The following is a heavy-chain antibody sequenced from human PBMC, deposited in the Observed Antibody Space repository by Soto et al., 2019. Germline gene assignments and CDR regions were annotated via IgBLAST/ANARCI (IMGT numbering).Heavy chain of an antibody. Sequence: SETLSLTCTVSGGSITSSSYYWGWIRQPPGKGLEWIGNIYYSGSTYYNPSLKSRVTISVDTSKNQFSLKLSSVTAADAAVYYCVRLCPTNYYGSGIGWFDPWGQGTLVTVSS. D-gene: IGHD3-10*01. CDR1: GGSITSSSYY. V-gene: IGHV4-39*01. J-gene: IGHJ5*02. CDR3: VRLCPTNYYGSGIGWFDP. CDR2: IYYSGST.